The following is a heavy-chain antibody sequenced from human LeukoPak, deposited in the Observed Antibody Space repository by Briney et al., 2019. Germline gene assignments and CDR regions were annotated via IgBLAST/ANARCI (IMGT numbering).Heavy chain of an antibody. CDR1: GFTFSSYA. CDR2: ILYDGSNK. CDR3: ARAKSTKYYFDY. V-gene: IGHV3-30-3*01. J-gene: IGHJ4*02. Sequence: PGRSLRLSCAASGFTFSSYAMHWVRQAPGKGLEWVAVILYDGSNKYYADSVKGRFTISRDNSKNTLYLQMNSLRAEDTAVYYCARAKSTKYYFDYWGQGTLVTVSS.